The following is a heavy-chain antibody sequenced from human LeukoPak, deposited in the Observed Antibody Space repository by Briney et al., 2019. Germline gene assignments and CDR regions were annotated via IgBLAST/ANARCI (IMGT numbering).Heavy chain of an antibody. D-gene: IGHD6-19*01. J-gene: IGHJ4*02. Sequence: ASMKVSCKINGYTLTELSMHWVRQGPGKGLEWMGGFDPQYGETIYAQKFQGRLTMTKDTSTNTAYMELSSLRSQDTAVYYCATAKGAVAALDYWGQGTLVTVSS. V-gene: IGHV1-24*01. CDR1: GYTLTELS. CDR3: ATAKGAVAALDY. CDR2: FDPQYGET.